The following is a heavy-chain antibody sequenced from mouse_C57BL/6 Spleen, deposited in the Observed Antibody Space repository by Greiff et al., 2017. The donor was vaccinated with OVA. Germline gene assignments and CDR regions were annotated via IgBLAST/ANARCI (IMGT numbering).Heavy chain of an antibody. V-gene: IGHV5-17*01. CDR3: AREDYYGSSGGNY. CDR1: GFTFSDYG. D-gene: IGHD1-1*01. Sequence: EVKLVESGGGLVKPGGSLKLSCAASGFTFSDYGMHWVRQAPEKGLEWVAYISSGSSTIYYADTVKGRFTISRDNAKNTLFLQMTSLRSEDTAMYYCAREDYYGSSGGNYWGQGTTLTVSS. J-gene: IGHJ2*01. CDR2: ISSGSSTI.